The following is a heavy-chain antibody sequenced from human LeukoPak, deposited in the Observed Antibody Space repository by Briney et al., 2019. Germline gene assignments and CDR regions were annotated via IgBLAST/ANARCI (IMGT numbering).Heavy chain of an antibody. CDR1: GFTFSRYS. CDR3: SRSAYYDGSGNYYDY. J-gene: IGHJ4*02. CDR2: ISSNSNTI. D-gene: IGHD3-22*01. V-gene: IGHV3-48*01. Sequence: GGSLRLSCADSGFTFSRYSMNWARQAPGKGLEWVSYISSNSNTIYYADSVKGRFTIFRDNGKNSLYLQMNGLRAEDTAVYYCSRSAYYDGSGNYYDYWGQGTLVTVSS.